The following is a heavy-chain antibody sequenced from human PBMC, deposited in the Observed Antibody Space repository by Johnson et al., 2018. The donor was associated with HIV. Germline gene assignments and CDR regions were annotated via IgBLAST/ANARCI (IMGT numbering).Heavy chain of an antibody. CDR3: ARDRQFLEWLGAFDI. V-gene: IGHV3-11*04. CDR1: GFTFSDFS. CDR2: IGSSGGPI. J-gene: IGHJ3*02. D-gene: IGHD3-3*01. Sequence: QVQLVESGGGVVKPGGSLRLSCAASGFTFSDFSITWIRQAPGEGLEWVSYIGSSGGPIYYADSVKGRFTISRDNAKNSLYLQMNSLRADDTAVYYCARDRQFLEWLGAFDIWGRGTMVTVSS.